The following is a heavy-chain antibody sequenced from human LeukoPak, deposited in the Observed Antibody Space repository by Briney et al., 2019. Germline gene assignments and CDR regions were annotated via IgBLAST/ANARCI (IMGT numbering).Heavy chain of an antibody. Sequence: GGSLRLSCAASGFTFSAYWMNWVRQSPGRGLEWVASIKKDGSEKYYVDSVKGRFTISRDNAKNSLYLRMSNLRTEDTATYYCARATCTGGSCYYAWGRGTLVTVSS. J-gene: IGHJ5*02. V-gene: IGHV3-7*01. CDR2: IKKDGSEK. D-gene: IGHD2-15*01. CDR1: GFTFSAYW. CDR3: ARATCTGGSCYYA.